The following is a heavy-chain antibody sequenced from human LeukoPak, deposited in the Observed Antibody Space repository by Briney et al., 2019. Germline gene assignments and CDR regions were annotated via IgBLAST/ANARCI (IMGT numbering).Heavy chain of an antibody. D-gene: IGHD2-15*01. CDR3: ARHSLGYCSGGNCYPDY. CDR1: GYTFTNYW. CDR2: IYSGGSDT. Sequence: GESLKISCKGCGYTFTNYWIGWVRQMPGKGLKWMGIIYSGGSDTRYSPSFQGQVTISVDKSISTAYLQWTSLKASDTAIYYCARHSLGYCSGGNCYPDYWGQGTLVTVSS. V-gene: IGHV5-51*01. J-gene: IGHJ4*02.